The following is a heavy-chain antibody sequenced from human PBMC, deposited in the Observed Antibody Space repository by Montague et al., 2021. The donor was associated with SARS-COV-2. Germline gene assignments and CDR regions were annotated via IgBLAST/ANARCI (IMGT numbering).Heavy chain of an antibody. Sequence: SLRLSCAASGFTFSSYAMSWVRQAPGKGLEWVSVIYSGGSSTYYADSVKGRFTISRDNSKNTLYLQTNSLRAEDTAVYYCATTTGLGSWGQGTLVTVSS. D-gene: IGHD4-17*01. J-gene: IGHJ5*02. CDR1: GFTFSSYA. CDR3: ATTTGLGS. CDR2: IYSGGSST. V-gene: IGHV3-23*03.